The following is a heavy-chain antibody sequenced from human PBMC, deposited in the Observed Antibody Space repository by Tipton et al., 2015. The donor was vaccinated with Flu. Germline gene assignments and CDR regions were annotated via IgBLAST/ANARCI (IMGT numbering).Heavy chain of an antibody. V-gene: IGHV4-59*01. CDR3: SSYYIRAFDI. CDR1: GASINNYY. J-gene: IGHJ3*02. D-gene: IGHD3-10*01. Sequence: TLSLTCTVSGASINNYYWSWIRQPPGKGLEWIGYIYYIGNTNYNPSLKSRVTMSLDASKSHFSLKLSSVTAADTAMYYCSSYYIRAFDIWGQGTMVTVSS. CDR2: IYYIGNT.